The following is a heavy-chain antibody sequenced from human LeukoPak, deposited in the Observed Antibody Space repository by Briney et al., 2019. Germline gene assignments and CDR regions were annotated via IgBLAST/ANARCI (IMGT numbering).Heavy chain of an antibody. CDR1: GYTFTSYY. J-gene: IGHJ4*02. V-gene: IGHV1-46*01. D-gene: IGHD3-10*01. CDR3: ARDRGGGLIDY. CDR2: INPSGGST. Sequence: GASVTVSCKASGYTFTSYYMHWVRQAPGQGLEWMGIINPSGGSTSYAQTFQGRVTMTRDTSTSTVYMELSSLRSEDTAVYYCARDRGGGLIDYWGQGTLVTVSS.